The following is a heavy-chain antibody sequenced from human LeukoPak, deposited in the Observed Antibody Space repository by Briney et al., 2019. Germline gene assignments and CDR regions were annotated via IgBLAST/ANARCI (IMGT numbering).Heavy chain of an antibody. CDR2: ISGSGTSI. CDR3: AELGITMIGGV. D-gene: IGHD3-10*02. Sequence: GGSLRLSCEASGFTFGSYEMNWVRQAPGKGLEWVSYISGSGTSIYYADSVKGRFTISRDNTQNSLYLQMNSLRVEDTAVYYCAELGITMIGGVWGKGTTVTISS. CDR1: GFTFGSYE. J-gene: IGHJ6*04. V-gene: IGHV3-48*03.